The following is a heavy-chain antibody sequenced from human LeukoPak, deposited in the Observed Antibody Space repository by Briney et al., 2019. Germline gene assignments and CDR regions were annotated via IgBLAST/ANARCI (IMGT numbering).Heavy chain of an antibody. CDR1: GGTFSSYA. J-gene: IGHJ6*02. D-gene: IGHD5-12*01. Sequence: SVKVSCKASGGTFSSYAISWVRQAPGQGLEWMGRIIPILGIANYAQKFQGRVTITADKSTSTAYMELSSLRSEDTAVYYCAREPIRIVATIRYYYYGMDVWGQGTTVTVSS. CDR3: AREPIRIVATIRYYYYGMDV. V-gene: IGHV1-69*04. CDR2: IIPILGIA.